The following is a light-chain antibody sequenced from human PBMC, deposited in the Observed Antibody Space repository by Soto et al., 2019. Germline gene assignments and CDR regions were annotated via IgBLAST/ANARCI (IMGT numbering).Light chain of an antibody. CDR2: KAS. CDR1: QSISSW. J-gene: IGKJ1*01. V-gene: IGKV1-5*03. Sequence: IRMTQSPSSFSASTGDRVTITCRASQSISSWLAWYQQKPGKAPKLLIYKASSLESGVPSRFSGSGSGTEFTLTISSLQPDDFATYYCQQYNSYPLTFGQGTKVDIK. CDR3: QQYNSYPLT.